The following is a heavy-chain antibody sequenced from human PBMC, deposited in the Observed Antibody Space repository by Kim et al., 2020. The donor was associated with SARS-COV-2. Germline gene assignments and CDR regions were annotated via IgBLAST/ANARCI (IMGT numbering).Heavy chain of an antibody. Sequence: GGSLRLSCAASGFTFSNAWMSWVRQAPGKGLEWVGRIKSKTDGGTTDYAAPVKGRFTISRDDSKNTLYLQMNSLKTEDTAVYYCTTEWVAGRFYYFDYWGQGTLVTVSS. CDR1: GFTFSNAW. V-gene: IGHV3-15*01. D-gene: IGHD6-19*01. J-gene: IGHJ4*02. CDR3: TTEWVAGRFYYFDY. CDR2: IKSKTDGGTT.